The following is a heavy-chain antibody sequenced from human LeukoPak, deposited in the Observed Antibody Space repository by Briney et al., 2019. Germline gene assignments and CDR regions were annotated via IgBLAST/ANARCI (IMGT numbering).Heavy chain of an antibody. CDR1: GYSFTSYW. D-gene: IGHD6-19*01. Sequence: GESLKISCKGSGYSFTSYWIGWVRQMPGKGLEWMGIIYPGDSDTRYSPSFQGQVTISADKSISTAYLQWSSLKASDTAMYYCARHSSSGWAGKVDWFDPWGQGTLVTVSS. CDR3: ARHSSSGWAGKVDWFDP. V-gene: IGHV5-51*01. CDR2: IYPGDSDT. J-gene: IGHJ5*02.